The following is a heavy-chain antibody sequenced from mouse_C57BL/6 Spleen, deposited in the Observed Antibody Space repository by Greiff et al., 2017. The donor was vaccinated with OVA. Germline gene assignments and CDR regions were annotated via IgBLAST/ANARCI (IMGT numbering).Heavy chain of an antibody. V-gene: IGHV1-76*01. D-gene: IGHD1-1*01. CDR3: ANGYGSNTWFAY. J-gene: IGHJ3*01. CDR2: IYPGSGNT. Sequence: QVQLKQSGAELVRPGASVKLSCKASGYTFTDYYINWVKQRPGQGLEWIARIYPGSGNTYYNEKFKGKATLTAEKSSSTAYMQLSSLTSEDSAVYFCANGYGSNTWFAYWGQGTLVTVSA. CDR1: GYTFTDYY.